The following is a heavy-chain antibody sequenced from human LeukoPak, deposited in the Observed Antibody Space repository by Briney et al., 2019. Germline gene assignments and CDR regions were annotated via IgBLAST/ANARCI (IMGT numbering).Heavy chain of an antibody. D-gene: IGHD2-2*01. Sequence: PSLALSLTCTVSGGSISSSSCYWGWIPQLPGTVLEWLVSIYYSWSTYYNPSLKSRVTISVDTSYNQFSLQLVSVTSADLSVHYCTRLSIPRSASAFHICRQPTMVPVSS. CDR1: GGSISSSSCY. CDR2: IYYSWST. J-gene: IGHJ3*02. V-gene: IGHV4-39*01. CDR3: TRLSIPRSASAFHI.